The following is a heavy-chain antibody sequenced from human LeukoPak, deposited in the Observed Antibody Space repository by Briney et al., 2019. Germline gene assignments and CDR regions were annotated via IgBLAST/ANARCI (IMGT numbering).Heavy chain of an antibody. CDR3: ARHGVGGSWFGFDY. Sequence: GESLQISFQASGXTFNTYWIGWGRQVPGKGLEGMGIINPGEYDPKSSPSFQGRATISADSSISTAYLQWSSLKASDTAMYYCARHGVGGSWFGFDYWGQGTLVTVSS. J-gene: IGHJ4*02. CDR2: INPGEYDP. D-gene: IGHD6-13*01. CDR1: GXTFNTYW. V-gene: IGHV5-51*01.